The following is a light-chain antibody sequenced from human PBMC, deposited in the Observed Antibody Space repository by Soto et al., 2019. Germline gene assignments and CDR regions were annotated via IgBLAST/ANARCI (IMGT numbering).Light chain of an antibody. CDR2: GNS. CDR1: SSNIGAGYD. J-gene: IGLJ1*01. V-gene: IGLV1-40*01. Sequence: QSVLTQPPSVSGAPGQRVTISCTGSSSNIGAGYDVHWYQQLPGTAPKLLIYGNSNRPSGVPDRFSGSKSGNTASLTITGLQAEDEADYYCSSYTSSSLLYVFGTGTKVTVL. CDR3: SSYTSSSLLYV.